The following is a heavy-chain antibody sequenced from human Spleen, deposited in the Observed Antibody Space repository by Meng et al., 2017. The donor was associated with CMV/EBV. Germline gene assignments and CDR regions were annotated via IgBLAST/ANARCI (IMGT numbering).Heavy chain of an antibody. CDR2: ISASADRT. J-gene: IGHJ4*02. V-gene: IGHV3-23*01. Sequence: GESLKISCATSQFTFSSYAMTWVRQAPGKGLEWVSAISASADRTYYTDPVKGRFVIPRDNYKNTVYLPLNSLRAEDTAVYYCAKTIEARPAGHFDYWGQGTLVTVSS. D-gene: IGHD6-6*01. CDR1: QFTFSSYA. CDR3: AKTIEARPAGHFDY.